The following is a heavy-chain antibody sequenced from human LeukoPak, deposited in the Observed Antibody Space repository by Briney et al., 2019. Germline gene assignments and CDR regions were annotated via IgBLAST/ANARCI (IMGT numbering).Heavy chain of an antibody. CDR1: GYTFTSYY. J-gene: IGHJ6*03. D-gene: IGHD2-8*01. Sequence: ASLTLTCNASGYTFTSYYMHWVRQPPGQGLEWMGCINTNSSGTNYAHTFQGRVTMTRDTSINTAYMELSSLRFDDTAVYYCARGGPYCTNGVCFGNYYHYMDVWGKGTTVTVSS. CDR2: INTNSSGT. V-gene: IGHV1-2*02. CDR3: ARGGPYCTNGVCFGNYYHYMDV.